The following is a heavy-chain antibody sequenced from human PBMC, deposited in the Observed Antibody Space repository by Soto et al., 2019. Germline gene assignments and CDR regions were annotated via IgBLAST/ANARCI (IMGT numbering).Heavy chain of an antibody. D-gene: IGHD6-13*01. J-gene: IGHJ4*02. Sequence: QVQLVESGGGVVQPGRSLRLSCAASGFTFSSYGMHWVRQAPGKGLEWLAVVSYDGGDEHFADSVEGRFTVSRDNSKNTVYLQMNSLRAEDTAVYYCAKDADKAGAVYYFDFWGQGTLVTVSS. V-gene: IGHV3-30*18. CDR3: AKDADKAGAVYYFDF. CDR2: VSYDGGDE. CDR1: GFTFSSYG.